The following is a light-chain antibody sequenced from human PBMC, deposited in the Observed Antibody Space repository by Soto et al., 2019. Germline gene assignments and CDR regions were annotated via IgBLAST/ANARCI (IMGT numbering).Light chain of an antibody. Sequence: AIRMTQLPSSLSASVDDRVTITCRASQDIRSDLGWYQQRPGKAPKLLIYATSSLQSGVPSRFSGSGSGTDFTLTISSLQPEDFATYYCLQDYSYPLTFGGGTKVDI. CDR1: QDIRSD. CDR3: LQDYSYPLT. CDR2: ATS. J-gene: IGKJ4*01. V-gene: IGKV1-6*01.